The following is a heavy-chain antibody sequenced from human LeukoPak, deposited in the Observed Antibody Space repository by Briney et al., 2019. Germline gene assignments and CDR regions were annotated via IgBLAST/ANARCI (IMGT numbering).Heavy chain of an antibody. J-gene: IGHJ4*02. D-gene: IGHD3-22*01. CDR3: ARGYDSSAQRYFDY. V-gene: IGHV3-21*01. CDR1: GFTFSSYS. Sequence: TGGSLRLSCAASGFTFSSYSMNWVRQAPGKGLEWVSSISSSSSYIYYADSVKGRFTISRDNAKNSLYLQMNSLRAEDTAVYYYARGYDSSAQRYFDYWGQGTLVTVSS. CDR2: ISSSSSYI.